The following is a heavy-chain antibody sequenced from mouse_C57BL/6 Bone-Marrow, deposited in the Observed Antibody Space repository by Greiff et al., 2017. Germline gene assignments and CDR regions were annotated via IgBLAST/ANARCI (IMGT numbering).Heavy chain of an antibody. V-gene: IGHV7-3*01. D-gene: IGHD1-1*01. Sequence: EVKVVESGGGLVQPGGSLSLSCAASGFTFTDYYMSWVRQPPGKALEWLGFIRNKANGYTTEYSASVKGRFTISRDNSQSILYLQMNALRAEDSATYYCARSGSSYFYAMDYWGQGTSVTVSS. CDR2: IRNKANGYTT. CDR1: GFTFTDYY. J-gene: IGHJ4*01. CDR3: ARSGSSYFYAMDY.